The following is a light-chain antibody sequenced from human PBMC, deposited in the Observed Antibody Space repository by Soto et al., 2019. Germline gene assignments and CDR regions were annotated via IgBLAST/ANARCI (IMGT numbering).Light chain of an antibody. V-gene: IGKV3-11*01. Sequence: EVVLTQSPATLSLSPGERATLSCRASQSVNSYLAWYQHKPGQAPRLLIHDASYRATGTPARFSGSGSGTDFTLTNSSREPEDFAVYYCQHRSGFSFGPATKV. CDR1: QSVNSY. CDR2: DAS. J-gene: IGKJ3*01. CDR3: QHRSGFS.